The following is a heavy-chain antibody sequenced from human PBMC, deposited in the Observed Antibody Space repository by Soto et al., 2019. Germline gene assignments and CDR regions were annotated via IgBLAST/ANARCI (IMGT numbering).Heavy chain of an antibody. D-gene: IGHD3-10*01. Sequence: QAQLQESRPGLVKPSQTLSPTCTVSGGSISSGDYYWSWIRQPPGKGLAWIGYIYYSGRAYYNPSLKSRVTISVDTTKHQFPLKLSCVTAADTAVYYCARNGGIGEDDAFDIWGQGTMVTVSS. V-gene: IGHV4-30-4*01. CDR1: GGSISSGDYY. J-gene: IGHJ3*02. CDR3: ARNGGIGEDDAFDI. CDR2: IYYSGRA.